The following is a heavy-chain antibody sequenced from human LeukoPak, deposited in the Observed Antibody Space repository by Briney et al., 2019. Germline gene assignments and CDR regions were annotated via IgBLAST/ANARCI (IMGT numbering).Heavy chain of an antibody. Sequence: GGSLRLSCAASGFTFSTYWMHWVRHAPGKGLEWVANIRHDGTENYYGGSVKGRFTISRDNANNALYLQMNSLRVEDTAVYYCARGRVGHTGNFDYWGQGTLVTVSS. V-gene: IGHV3-7*04. CDR1: GFTFSTYW. D-gene: IGHD1-26*01. CDR3: ARGRVGHTGNFDY. J-gene: IGHJ4*02. CDR2: IRHDGTEN.